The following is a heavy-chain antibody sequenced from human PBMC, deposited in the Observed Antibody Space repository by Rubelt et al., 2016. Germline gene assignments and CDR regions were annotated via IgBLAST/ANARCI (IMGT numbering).Heavy chain of an antibody. CDR3: AKNFDYNNYDS. Sequence: VQLVESGGGVVQPGRSLGLSCAASGFAFSRYSLHWVRQTPGKGLEWVALISSDGSYKWYADSVKGRFTISRDNSKNTLFLQMNSLRTEDTAMYYCAKNFDYNNYDSWGQGALVTVAS. CDR1: GFAFSRYS. V-gene: IGHV3-30*04. D-gene: IGHD4-11*01. J-gene: IGHJ5*01. CDR2: ISSDGSYK.